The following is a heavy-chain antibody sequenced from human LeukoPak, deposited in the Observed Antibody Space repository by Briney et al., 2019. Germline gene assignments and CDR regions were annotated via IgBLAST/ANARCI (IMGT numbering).Heavy chain of an antibody. CDR1: GGSISSYY. D-gene: IGHD2-2*01. J-gene: IGHJ3*02. Sequence: KPSETLSLTCTVSGGSISSYYWSWIRQPPGKGLEWIGYIYYSGSTNYNPSLKSRVTISVDTSKNQFSLKLSSVTAADTAVYYCARHQGRYCGSTSCYAFDIWGQGTMVTVSS. V-gene: IGHV4-59*08. CDR2: IYYSGST. CDR3: ARHQGRYCGSTSCYAFDI.